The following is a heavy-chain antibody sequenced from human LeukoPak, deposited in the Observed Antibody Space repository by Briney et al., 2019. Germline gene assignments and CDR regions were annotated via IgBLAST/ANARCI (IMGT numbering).Heavy chain of an antibody. D-gene: IGHD3-10*01. CDR1: GGSFSGYY. V-gene: IGHV4-34*01. CDR2: INHSGST. Sequence: PSETLSLTCAVYGGSFSGYYWSWIRQPPGKGLEWIGEINHSGSTNYNPSLKSRVTISVDTSKNQFSLKLSSVTAADTAVYYCARSGSGSYYNLAVTKTFDYWGQGTLVTVSS. CDR3: ARSGSGSYYNLAVTKTFDY. J-gene: IGHJ4*02.